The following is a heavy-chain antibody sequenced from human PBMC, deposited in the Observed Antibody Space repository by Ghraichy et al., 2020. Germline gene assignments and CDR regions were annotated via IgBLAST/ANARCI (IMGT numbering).Heavy chain of an antibody. D-gene: IGHD4-23*01. CDR1: GGSVSSGSYY. V-gene: IGHV4-61*01. CDR2: IYYSGST. J-gene: IGHJ4*02. CDR3: ARDDDYGGKPSLGY. Sequence: SETLSLTCTVSGGSVSSGSYYWSWIRQPPGKGLEWIGYIYYSGSTNYNPSLKSRVTISVDTSKNQFSLKLSSVTAADTAVYYCARDDDYGGKPSLGYWGQGTLVTVSS.